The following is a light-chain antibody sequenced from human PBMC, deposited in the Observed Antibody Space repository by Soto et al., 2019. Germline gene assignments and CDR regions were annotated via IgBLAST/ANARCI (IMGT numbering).Light chain of an antibody. V-gene: IGKV1-5*03. CDR2: KAS. CDR1: QSLNRDY. Sequence: IQMTQSPSTLSASLGDRVTMTCRASQSLNRDYLAWYQQKPGKAPKLLIYKASTLETDVPSRFSGGGSGTAFTLTISSLQADDFATYYCHQYESYPRTFGQGTKVDIK. J-gene: IGKJ1*01. CDR3: HQYESYPRT.